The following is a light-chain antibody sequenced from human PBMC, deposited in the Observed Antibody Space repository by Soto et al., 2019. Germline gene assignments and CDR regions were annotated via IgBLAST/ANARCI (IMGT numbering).Light chain of an antibody. V-gene: IGKV3-20*01. Sequence: ETVLTQSPCTLPLSPGERATLSCRARQSVSSSYLAWYQQKPGQAPRLLIYGASSRATGIPDRFSGSGSGTDFTLTISRLEPEDFAVYYCQQYGSSPRTFGQGTKVDIK. CDR2: GAS. CDR1: QSVSSSY. J-gene: IGKJ1*01. CDR3: QQYGSSPRT.